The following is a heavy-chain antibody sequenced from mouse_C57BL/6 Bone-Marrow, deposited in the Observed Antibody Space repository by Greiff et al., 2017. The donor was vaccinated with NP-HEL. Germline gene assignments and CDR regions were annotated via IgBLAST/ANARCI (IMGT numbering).Heavy chain of an antibody. CDR1: GYAFTNYL. CDR3: ANRYYYAMDY. V-gene: IGHV1-54*01. CDR2: INPGSGGT. Sequence: VKLMESGAELVRPGTSVKVSCKASGYAFTNYLIEWVKQRPGQGLAWIGVINPGSGGTNYNEKFKGKATLTADKSSSTAYMQLSSLTSEDSAVYFCANRYYYAMDYWGQGTSVTVSS. J-gene: IGHJ4*01.